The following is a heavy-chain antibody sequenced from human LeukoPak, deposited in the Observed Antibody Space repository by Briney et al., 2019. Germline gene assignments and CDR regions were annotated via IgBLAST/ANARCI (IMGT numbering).Heavy chain of an antibody. CDR2: ISTSGLTI. J-gene: IGHJ4*02. D-gene: IGHD5-12*01. V-gene: IGHV3-48*03. Sequence: GGSLRLSCAVSGFTFSNYEMNWVRQAPGKGLEWVSYISTSGLTIYYADSVKGRFSISRDNAKNSLYLQMNSLRTEDTAIYYCAKRIVAGGPTFDYWGQGTLVTVS. CDR1: GFTFSNYE. CDR3: AKRIVAGGPTFDY.